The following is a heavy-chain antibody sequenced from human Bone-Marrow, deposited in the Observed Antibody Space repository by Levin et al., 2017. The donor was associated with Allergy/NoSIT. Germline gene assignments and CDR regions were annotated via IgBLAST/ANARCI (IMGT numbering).Heavy chain of an antibody. V-gene: IGHV3-11*01. CDR3: ARDDPYSRSYPTGY. CDR2: ISSSGSSI. Sequence: GESLKISCEVSRVTITDYSMTWIRQTPGKGLEWLSQISSSGSSIYYADSVKGRFTVSRDNAKNSLFLQMNSLRAEDTAVYYCARDDPYSRSYPTGYWGQGTLVIVSS. CDR1: RVTITDYS. D-gene: IGHD1-26*01. J-gene: IGHJ4*02.